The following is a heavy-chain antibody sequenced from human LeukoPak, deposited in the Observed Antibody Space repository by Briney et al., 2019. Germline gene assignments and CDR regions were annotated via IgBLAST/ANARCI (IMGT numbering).Heavy chain of an antibody. Sequence: GASVKVSCKASGYTFTSYAMNWVRQAPGQGLEWMGWINTNTGNPTYAQGFTGRFVFSLDTSVSTAYLQISSLKAEDTAVYYCARVNWGSGWYGIDYWGQGTLVTVSS. CDR2: INTNTGNP. J-gene: IGHJ4*02. CDR3: ARVNWGSGWYGIDY. CDR1: GYTFTSYA. D-gene: IGHD6-19*01. V-gene: IGHV7-4-1*02.